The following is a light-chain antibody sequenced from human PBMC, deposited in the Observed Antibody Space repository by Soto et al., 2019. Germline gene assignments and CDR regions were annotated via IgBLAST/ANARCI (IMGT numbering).Light chain of an antibody. J-gene: IGLJ2*01. Sequence: QSVLTQPPSASGTPGQRVTISCSGSSSNIGSNYVYWYQQLPGTAPKLLIYRNNQRPSGVPDRFSGSKSGTSASLAISGLRSEDEDDYYCAAWDDSLNGVVFGGGTKLTVL. CDR3: AAWDDSLNGVV. CDR1: SSNIGSNY. V-gene: IGLV1-47*01. CDR2: RNN.